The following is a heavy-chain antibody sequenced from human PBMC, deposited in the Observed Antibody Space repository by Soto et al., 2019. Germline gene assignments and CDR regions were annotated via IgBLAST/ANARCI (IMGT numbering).Heavy chain of an antibody. D-gene: IGHD3-10*01. V-gene: IGHV1-18*01. CDR1: GYTFSIYG. J-gene: IGHJ4*02. CDR3: VGDLYGSGSYYTDY. CDR2: TRPNNGNT. Sequence: QVQLVQSGAEVKKPGASVKVSCKASGYTFSIYGINWVRQAPGQGLEWMGWTRPNNGNTKYGQNLQGRVNMTTDTSTSTDYMKLRSLRPDDTAVYYCVGDLYGSGSYYTDYWGQGTLVTVSS.